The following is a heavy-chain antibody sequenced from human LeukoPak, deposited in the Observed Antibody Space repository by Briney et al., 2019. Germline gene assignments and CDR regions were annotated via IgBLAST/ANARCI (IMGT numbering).Heavy chain of an antibody. CDR2: INHSGST. CDR3: ARRILGGSGWAFDY. Sequence: SETLSLTCAVYGGSFSGYYWSWIRQPPGKGLEWIGEINHSGSTNYNASLKSRVTISVDTSKNQFSLKLSSVTAADTAVYYCARRILGGSGWAFDYWGQGTLVTVSS. J-gene: IGHJ4*02. V-gene: IGHV4-34*01. D-gene: IGHD6-19*01. CDR1: GGSFSGYY.